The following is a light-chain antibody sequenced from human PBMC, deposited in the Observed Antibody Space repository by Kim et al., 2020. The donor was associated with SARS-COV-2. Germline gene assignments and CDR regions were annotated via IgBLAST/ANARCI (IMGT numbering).Light chain of an antibody. J-gene: IGKJ2*01. CDR1: QTLDSDF. CDR2: DAT. V-gene: IGKV3D-20*01. Sequence: MVLTQSPDTLSLSPGESATLSCGASQTLDSDFIAWYQQKPGLAPRLVIYDATKRATGVPDRFSGSGSGTHFTLTISDLEPEDFGLYYCQQYENLPTFGQGTKVDIK. CDR3: QQYENLPT.